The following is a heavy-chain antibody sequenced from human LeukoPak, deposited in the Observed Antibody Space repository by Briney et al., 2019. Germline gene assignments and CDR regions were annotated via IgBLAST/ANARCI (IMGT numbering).Heavy chain of an antibody. J-gene: IGHJ4*02. Sequence: PGGSLRLSCAASGFTFSSYAMSWVRQAPGKGLEWVSAISGSGGSTYYADSVKGRFTISRDNSKNTLYLQMNSLRAEDTAVYYCAKSSSGLGATQPEFDYWGQGTLVTVSS. D-gene: IGHD1-26*01. V-gene: IGHV3-23*01. CDR3: AKSSSGLGATQPEFDY. CDR1: GFTFSSYA. CDR2: ISGSGGST.